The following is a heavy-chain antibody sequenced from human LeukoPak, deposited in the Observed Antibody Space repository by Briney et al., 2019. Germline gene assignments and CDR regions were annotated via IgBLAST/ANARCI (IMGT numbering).Heavy chain of an antibody. D-gene: IGHD2-2*02. Sequence: GASVKVSCKASGYTFSNSDITWVRQAPGQGLEWMGWISAYNGDTNYAQKLQGRVAMTADTSTSTAYMELRSLRSDDTAVYYCARVECSSTSCYNVWFDPWGQGTLVSVSS. J-gene: IGHJ5*02. CDR1: GYTFSNSD. V-gene: IGHV1-18*01. CDR3: ARVECSSTSCYNVWFDP. CDR2: ISAYNGDT.